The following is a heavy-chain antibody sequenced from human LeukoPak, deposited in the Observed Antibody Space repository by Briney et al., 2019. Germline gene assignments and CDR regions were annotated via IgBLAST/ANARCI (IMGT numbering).Heavy chain of an antibody. CDR3: ARELSE. J-gene: IGHJ4*02. CDR1: GFTFSNTS. CDR2: TSGASSAT. Sequence: GGSLRLSCAASGFTFSNTSMNWVRQAPGEGLEWLSYTSGASSATFYADSVRGRFTISRDDAKDSLYLQMNSLRAEDTAVYYCARELSEWGQGTLVTVSS. V-gene: IGHV3-48*04.